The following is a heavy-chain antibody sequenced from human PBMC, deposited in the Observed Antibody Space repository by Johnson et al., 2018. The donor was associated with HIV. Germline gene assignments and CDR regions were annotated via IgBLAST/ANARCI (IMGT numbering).Heavy chain of an antibody. V-gene: IGHV3-30-3*01. CDR2: ISFDGSTI. D-gene: IGHD6-6*01. CDR3: ARAGGSSLAFDM. CDR1: GFSFSDSA. J-gene: IGHJ3*02. Sequence: QEQLVESGGGVVQPGRSLRLSCAASGFSFSDSAMHWVRQAPGKGLEWVAVISFDGSTIYYANSVEGRFTISRDNAKNSLYLQMTRLRAEDTALYYCARAGGSSLAFDMWGLGTLVTVSS.